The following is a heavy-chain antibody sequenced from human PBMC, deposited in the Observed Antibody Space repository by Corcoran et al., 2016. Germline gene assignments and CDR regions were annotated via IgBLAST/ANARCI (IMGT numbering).Heavy chain of an antibody. Sequence: QITLKESGPTLVKPTQTLTLTCTFSGFSLSTSGVGVGWIRQPPGKALEWLALIYWNDDKRYSPSLKSRLTITKDTSKNQVVLTITNMDPVEPSTYSCAHEGYSSGWYTLAYWGQETLSTVSS. CDR3: AHEGYSSGWYTLAY. D-gene: IGHD6-19*01. J-gene: IGHJ4*02. CDR1: GFSLSTSGVG. CDR2: IYWNDDK. V-gene: IGHV2-5*01.